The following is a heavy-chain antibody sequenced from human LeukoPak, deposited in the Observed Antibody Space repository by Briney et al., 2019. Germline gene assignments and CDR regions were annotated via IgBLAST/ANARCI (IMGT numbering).Heavy chain of an antibody. CDR1: GFTFSSYW. D-gene: IGHD2-2*01. CDR2: IKQDGSQK. CDR3: ASQSVVVPAAVDY. Sequence: GGSLRLSCAASGFTFSSYWMSWVRQAPGKGLEWVANIKQDGSQKYYVDSMKGRFTISRDNAKNSLYLQMNSLRAEDTAVYYCASQSVVVPAAVDYWGQGTLVTVSS. J-gene: IGHJ4*02. V-gene: IGHV3-7*01.